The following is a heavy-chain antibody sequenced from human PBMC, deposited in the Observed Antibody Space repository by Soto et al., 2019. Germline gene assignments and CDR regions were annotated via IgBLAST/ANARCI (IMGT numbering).Heavy chain of an antibody. CDR2: IIPVFGRV. Sequence: QVQLVQSGPEVKKTGTSVKVSCKASGGTFSSRAISWVRQAPGQGLEWMGGIIPVFGRVNYAEKFQDRVTITADESTGTVYMELSSLRSEDTALYYCANSRGGTFLGYHSMDIWGQGTTVSVSS. CDR3: ANSRGGTFLGYHSMDI. D-gene: IGHD3-16*01. V-gene: IGHV1-69*01. CDR1: GGTFSSRA. J-gene: IGHJ6*02.